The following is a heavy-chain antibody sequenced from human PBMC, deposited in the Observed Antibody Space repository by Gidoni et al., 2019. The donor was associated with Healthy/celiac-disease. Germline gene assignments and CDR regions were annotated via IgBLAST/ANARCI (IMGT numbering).Heavy chain of an antibody. J-gene: IGHJ4*02. CDR1: GFTFSSYS. Sequence: EVQLVESGGGLVQPGGSLRLSCAASGFTFSSYSMNWVRQAPGKGLEWVSYISSSSSTIYYADSVKGRFTISRDNAKNSLYLQMNILRAEDTAVYYWGSGGGGWLRFSESESYWGQGTLVTVSS. CDR3: GSGGGGWLRFSESESY. D-gene: IGHD3-3*01. V-gene: IGHV3-48*04. CDR2: ISSSSSTI.